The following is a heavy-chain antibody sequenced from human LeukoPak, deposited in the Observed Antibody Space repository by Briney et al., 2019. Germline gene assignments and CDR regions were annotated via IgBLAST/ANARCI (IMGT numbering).Heavy chain of an antibody. V-gene: IGHV3-23*01. Sequence: PGGYLRLSCAASGFTLSSYAMSWVRQAPGKGLEWVSAISGSGGSTYYADSVKGRFTISRDNSKNTLYLQMNSLRAEDTAVYYCAKDPVEVGATTLNYFDYWGQGTLVTVSS. J-gene: IGHJ4*02. CDR1: GFTLSSYA. CDR3: AKDPVEVGATTLNYFDY. CDR2: ISGSGGST. D-gene: IGHD1-26*01.